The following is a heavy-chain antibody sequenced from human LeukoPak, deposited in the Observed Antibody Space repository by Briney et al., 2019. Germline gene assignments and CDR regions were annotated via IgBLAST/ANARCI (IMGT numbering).Heavy chain of an antibody. Sequence: ASVKVSCKASGYTFTGYYMHWVRQAPGQGLEWMGWINPNSGGTNYAQKFQGRVTMTRDTSISTAYMELSRLRSDDTAVYYCARDFAWGSGGAPIDDNWLDPWGQGTLVTVSS. CDR3: ARDFAWGSGGAPIDDNWLDP. CDR1: GYTFTGYY. V-gene: IGHV1-2*02. CDR2: INPNSGGT. D-gene: IGHD7-27*01. J-gene: IGHJ5*02.